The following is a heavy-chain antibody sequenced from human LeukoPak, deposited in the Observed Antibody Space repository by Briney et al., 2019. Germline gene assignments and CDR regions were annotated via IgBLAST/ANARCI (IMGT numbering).Heavy chain of an antibody. CDR3: ATTNYGGGYQWGDFFDF. CDR1: GGTSNSHA. CDR2: IIPNLGTT. D-gene: IGHD3-22*01. J-gene: IGHJ4*02. V-gene: IGHV1-69*04. Sequence: SVKVSCKASGGTSNSHAISWVRQAPGQGLEWMGRIIPNLGTTNRAQNFQDRVTLTADKSTNTAYMELTSLTSDDTAVYYCATTNYGGGYQWGDFFDFWGQGTLVTVSS.